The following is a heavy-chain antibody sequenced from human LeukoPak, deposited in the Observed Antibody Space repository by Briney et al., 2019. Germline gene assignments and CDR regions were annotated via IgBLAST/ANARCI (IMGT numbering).Heavy chain of an antibody. D-gene: IGHD3-10*01. CDR2: IRYDGSIK. Sequence: GGSLRLSCAASGFTFNNFAMHWVRQAPGKGLEWVAFIRYDGSIKYYADSVKGRFTISTDNSKNTLYLQMNSLRVEDTAVYYCATDLGAGGYFDYWGQGTLVTVSS. CDR1: GFTFNNFA. CDR3: ATDLGAGGYFDY. J-gene: IGHJ4*02. V-gene: IGHV3-30*02.